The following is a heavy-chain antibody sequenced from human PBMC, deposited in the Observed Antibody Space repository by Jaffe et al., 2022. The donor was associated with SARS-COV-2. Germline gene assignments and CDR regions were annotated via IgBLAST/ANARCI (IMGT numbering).Heavy chain of an antibody. J-gene: IGHJ6*02. CDR1: GYTFTGYY. Sequence: QVQLVQSGAEVKKPGASVKVSCKASGYTFTGYYMHWVRQAPGQGLEWMGRINPNSGGTNYAQKFQGRVTMTRDTSISTAYMELSRLRSDDTAVYYCARDKGGSSWAQWGYYYGMDVWGQGTTVTVSS. CDR2: INPNSGGT. CDR3: ARDKGGSSWAQWGYYYGMDV. V-gene: IGHV1-2*06. D-gene: IGHD6-13*01.